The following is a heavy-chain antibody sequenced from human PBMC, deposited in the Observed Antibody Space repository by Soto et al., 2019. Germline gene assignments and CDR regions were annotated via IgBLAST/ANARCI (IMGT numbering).Heavy chain of an antibody. Sequence: PGGSLSISCAASGFTVSGFRLLWVRQAPGKGLEWVAIIWYDGSDKYYADSVKGRFTISRDNSKNTLYLQMNSLRAEDTAVYHCAFGNLSYYFDFWGQGTPVTVSS. D-gene: IGHD3-16*01. CDR2: IWYDGSDK. CDR3: AFGNLSYYFDF. J-gene: IGHJ4*02. V-gene: IGHV3-33*01. CDR1: GFTVSGFR.